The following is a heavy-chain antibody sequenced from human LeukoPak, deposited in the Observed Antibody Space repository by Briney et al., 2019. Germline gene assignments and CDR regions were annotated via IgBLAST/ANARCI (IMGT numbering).Heavy chain of an antibody. CDR1: AYTFSTYW. CDR3: VREDSVNFPDAFDI. V-gene: IGHV3-74*01. CDR2: VNSDGRST. J-gene: IGHJ3*02. Sequence: GGSLRLSCAASAYTFSTYWMHWVRHAPGKGLVWVSHVNSDGRSTRYADSVKGRFTISRDNTKNTPYLQMNSLRAEDTAVYYCVREDSVNFPDAFDIWGQGTMVTVSS. D-gene: IGHD5/OR15-5a*01.